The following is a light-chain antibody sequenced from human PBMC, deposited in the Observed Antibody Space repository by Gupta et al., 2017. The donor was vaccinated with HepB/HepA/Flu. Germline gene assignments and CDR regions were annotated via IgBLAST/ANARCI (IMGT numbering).Light chain of an antibody. CDR2: KVS. CDR3: MQGTFWRT. V-gene: IGKV2-30*02. J-gene: IGKJ1*01. CDR1: QSLVHTDGYIY. Sequence: EVVMTQSLLSLPVTLGQSASISCKSSQSLVHTDGYIYLNWFHQRPGQSPRRLIYKVSNRDSGVPDRFSGSGSGTDFTLKISRVEAEDVGVYYCMQGTFWRTFGQGTKVEI.